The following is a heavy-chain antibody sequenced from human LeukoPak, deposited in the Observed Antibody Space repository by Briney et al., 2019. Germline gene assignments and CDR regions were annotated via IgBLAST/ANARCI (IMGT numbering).Heavy chain of an antibody. Sequence: GGSLRLSCAASGFTFSSYAMSWVRQAPGKGLEWVSAITGSGGSTYYADSVKGRFAISRDNSKNTLYLQMNSLRAEDTAVYYCAKDPGPTYYDFWSGYIDYWGQGTLVTVSS. CDR2: ITGSGGST. J-gene: IGHJ4*02. CDR3: AKDPGPTYYDFWSGYIDY. CDR1: GFTFSSYA. V-gene: IGHV3-23*01. D-gene: IGHD3-3*01.